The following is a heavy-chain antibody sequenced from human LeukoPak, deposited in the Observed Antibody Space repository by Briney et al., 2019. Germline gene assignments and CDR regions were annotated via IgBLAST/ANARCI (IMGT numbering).Heavy chain of an antibody. CDR2: INPSGGST. CDR3: ARDIDGDYPKGC. CDR1: TYTFTSNY. D-gene: IGHD4-17*01. J-gene: IGHJ4*02. V-gene: IGHV1-46*01. Sequence: ASVKVSCQASTYTFTSNYMHWVRQAPGQGLEWMGIINPSGGSTSYAQKFQGRVTMTRDTSTSTVYMELSSLRSEDTAVYYCARDIDGDYPKGCWGQGTLVTVSS.